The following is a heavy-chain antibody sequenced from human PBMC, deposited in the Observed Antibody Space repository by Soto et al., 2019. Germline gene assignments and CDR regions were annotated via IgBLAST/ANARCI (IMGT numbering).Heavy chain of an antibody. D-gene: IGHD6-13*01. CDR1: GGSISSSSY. V-gene: IGHV4-39*01. CDR2: IYSSGST. J-gene: IGHJ6*02. CDR3: RRSSRYSTDV. Sequence: QLQLQESGPGLVKPSETLSLTCTVSGGSISSSSYWGWIRQPPGKGLEWIGSIYSSGSTYYNPSLKSRVTISADTSKKQFSLKLSSVTAADTAVYYCRRSSRYSTDVWGQGTTVTVSS.